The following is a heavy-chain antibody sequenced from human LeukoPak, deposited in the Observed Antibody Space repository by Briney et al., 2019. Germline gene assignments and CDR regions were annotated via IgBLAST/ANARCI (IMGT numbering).Heavy chain of an antibody. Sequence: PSETLSLTCAVYGGSFSGYYWSWIRQPPGKGLEWIAEINHSGSTNYNPSLKSRVTISVDTSKNQFSLNLSSLTAADTAVYYCARSYNYCGIDVWGKGTTVTVS. CDR3: ARSYNYCGIDV. V-gene: IGHV4-34*01. J-gene: IGHJ6*04. CDR1: GGSFSGYY. CDR2: INHSGST. D-gene: IGHD1-14*01.